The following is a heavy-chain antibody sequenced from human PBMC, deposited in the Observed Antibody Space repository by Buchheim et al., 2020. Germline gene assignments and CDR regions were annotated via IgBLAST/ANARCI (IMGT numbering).Heavy chain of an antibody. J-gene: IGHJ4*02. CDR2: IKQDGSEK. Sequence: EVQLVESGGGLVQPGGSLRLSCAASGFTFSSYWMSWVRQAPGKGLEWVANIKQDGSEKYYVDSVKGRFTISRDNAKNTLYLQMNSLRAEDTAVYYCAKDPGVYGDQQLSHFDYWGQGTL. V-gene: IGHV3-7*03. CDR1: GFTFSSYW. D-gene: IGHD4-17*01. CDR3: AKDPGVYGDQQLSHFDY.